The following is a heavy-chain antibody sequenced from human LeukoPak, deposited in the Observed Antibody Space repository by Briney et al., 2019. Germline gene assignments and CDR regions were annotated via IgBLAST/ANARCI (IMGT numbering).Heavy chain of an antibody. Sequence: GGSLRLSCAASGFTVSSNYMSWVRQAPGKGLEWVSIIYSGGGTYYADSVKGRFTISRDSSKNTLYLQMNSLRAEDTAVYYCARGQAVPDTLSYWGQGTLVTASS. CDR1: GFTVSSNY. V-gene: IGHV3-66*01. CDR3: ARGQAVPDTLSY. CDR2: IYSGGGT. J-gene: IGHJ4*02. D-gene: IGHD6-19*01.